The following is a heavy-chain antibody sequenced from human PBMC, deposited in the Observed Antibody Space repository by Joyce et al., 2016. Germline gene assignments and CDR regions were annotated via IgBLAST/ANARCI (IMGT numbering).Heavy chain of an antibody. V-gene: IGHV4-30-4*01. CDR3: ARGIAEDSSGCPFDC. J-gene: IGHJ4*02. CDR1: GGSISGGDYY. D-gene: IGHD3-22*01. Sequence: QVQLQESGPGLVKPSQTLSLTCTVSGGSISGGDYYWTWIRQHPGKGLEWIGYIYYSGSTYYNPSLKSRLTISVDTSKNQFSLKLSSVTAADTAVYYCARGIAEDSSGCPFDCWGQGTLVTVSS. CDR2: IYYSGST.